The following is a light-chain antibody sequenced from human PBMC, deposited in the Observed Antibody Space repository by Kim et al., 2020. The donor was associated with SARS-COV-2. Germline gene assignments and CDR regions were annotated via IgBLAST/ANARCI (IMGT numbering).Light chain of an antibody. Sequence: QSALTQPPSASGSPGQSVTISCTGTSSDVGGYNFVSWHQQPPGKAPKLIIYDVNKRPSGVPNRFSGSKSGNTASLTVSGLQAEDEADYYCSSYAGTNNDYVFGTGTKVTVL. CDR1: SSDVGGYNF. CDR2: DVN. V-gene: IGLV2-8*01. J-gene: IGLJ1*01. CDR3: SSYAGTNNDYV.